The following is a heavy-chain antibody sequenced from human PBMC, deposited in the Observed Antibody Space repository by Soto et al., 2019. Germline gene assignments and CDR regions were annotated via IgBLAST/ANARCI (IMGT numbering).Heavy chain of an antibody. CDR1: GYSISSGYY. CDR2: IYHGGST. Sequence: SETLSLTCAVSGYSISSGYYWGWLRQPPGKGLEWIGRIYHGGSTYYNPSLNSRVTLSIDMTNNHVSLILNSVTAADTAVYYCARVGPWVPYYYDSSPYTFENWFDPWGQGALVTVSS. CDR3: ARVGPWVPYYYDSSPYTFENWFDP. V-gene: IGHV4-38-2*01. J-gene: IGHJ5*02. D-gene: IGHD3-22*01.